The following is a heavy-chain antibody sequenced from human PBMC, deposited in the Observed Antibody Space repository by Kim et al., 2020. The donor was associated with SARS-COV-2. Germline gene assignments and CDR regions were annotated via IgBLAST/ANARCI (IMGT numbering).Heavy chain of an antibody. Sequence: GGSLRLSCAASGFTFSSYGMHWVRQAPGKGLEWVAVISYDGSNKYYADSVKGRFTISRDNSKNTLYLQMNSLRAEDTAVYYCAKDRRYYDILTGYLTPNYYYYSGRNVGGQGTPVPVSS. CDR3: AKDRRYYDILTGYLTPNYYYYSGRNV. CDR1: GFTFSSYG. CDR2: ISYDGSNK. J-gene: IGHJ6*02. D-gene: IGHD3-9*01. V-gene: IGHV3-30*18.